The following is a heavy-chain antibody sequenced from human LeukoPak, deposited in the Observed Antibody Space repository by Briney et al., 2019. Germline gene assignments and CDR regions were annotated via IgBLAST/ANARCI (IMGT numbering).Heavy chain of an antibody. Sequence: GGALRLSCVASGLTFTRHGMSWVRQAPGKGLEWVSTISGSGYNTYYADSVQGRFTISRDNSKNTVYLQMNSLRAEDTAVYYCAKGDQGAKENWGQGTMVTVSS. J-gene: IGHJ3*01. CDR2: ISGSGYNT. CDR3: AKGDQGAKEN. V-gene: IGHV3-23*01. D-gene: IGHD1-26*01. CDR1: GLTFTRHG.